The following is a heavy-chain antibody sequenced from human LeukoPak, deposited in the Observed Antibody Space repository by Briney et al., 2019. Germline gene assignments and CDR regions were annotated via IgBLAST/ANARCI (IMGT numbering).Heavy chain of an antibody. CDR1: GFTFSNYA. CDR3: AKDVRVGGGGMDV. J-gene: IGHJ6*02. V-gene: IGHV3-23*01. Sequence: GGSLRLSCAASGFTFSNYAMNWVRQAPGKGLEWVSLISSSCANAYYADSVRGRFTISRDKSKNTVSLQMNSLRGEDTALYYCAKDVRVGGGGMDVWGQGTPVTVSS. D-gene: IGHD1-26*01. CDR2: ISSSCANA.